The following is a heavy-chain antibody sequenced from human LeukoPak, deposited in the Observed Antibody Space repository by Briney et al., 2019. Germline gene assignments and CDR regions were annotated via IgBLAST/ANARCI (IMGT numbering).Heavy chain of an antibody. Sequence: GGSLRLSCAASGFTFDDYAMHWVRQAPGKGLEWVSGISWNSGSIGYADSVEGRFTISRDNAKNSLYLQMNSLRAEDTALYYCAEDTSPRGITGTTVDYWGQGTLVTVSS. J-gene: IGHJ4*02. CDR3: AEDTSPRGITGTTVDY. CDR1: GFTFDDYA. D-gene: IGHD1-7*01. V-gene: IGHV3-9*01. CDR2: ISWNSGSI.